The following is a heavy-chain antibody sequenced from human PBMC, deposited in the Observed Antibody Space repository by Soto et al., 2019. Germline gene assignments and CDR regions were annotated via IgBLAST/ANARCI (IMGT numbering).Heavy chain of an antibody. CDR2: IKSKTDGGTT. CDR1: GFTFSNAW. J-gene: IGHJ6*02. Sequence: EVQLVESGGGLVKPGGSLRLSCAASGFTFSNAWMNWVRQAPGKGLEWVGRIKSKTDGGTTDYAAPVKGRFTISRDDSKNTLYLQMNSLKTEDTAVYYCTTVGTYCSSTSCYSYYYYGMDVWGQGTTVTVSS. V-gene: IGHV3-15*07. CDR3: TTVGTYCSSTSCYSYYYYGMDV. D-gene: IGHD2-2*01.